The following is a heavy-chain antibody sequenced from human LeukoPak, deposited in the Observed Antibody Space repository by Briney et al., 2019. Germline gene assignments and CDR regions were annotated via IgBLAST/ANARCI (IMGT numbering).Heavy chain of an antibody. D-gene: IGHD4-17*01. Sequence: PGGSLRLSCAASGFTFSDYYMSWIRQAPGKGLEWVSYISSSGSTIYYADSVKGRFTISRDNAKNSLYLQMNSLRSDDTAVYYCARERGYGDPDAFDIWGQGTMVTVSS. CDR1: GFTFSDYY. CDR2: ISSSGSTI. V-gene: IGHV3-11*01. J-gene: IGHJ3*02. CDR3: ARERGYGDPDAFDI.